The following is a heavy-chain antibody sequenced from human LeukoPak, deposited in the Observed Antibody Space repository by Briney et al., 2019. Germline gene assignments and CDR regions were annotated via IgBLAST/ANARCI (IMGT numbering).Heavy chain of an antibody. CDR3: ASYGP. Sequence: PSGTLSLTCAVSGGSISTSNWWSWVRQPPGKGLEWIGEIYHTGSTNYNPSLKSRVTMSVDKSRNQSSLKLSSVTAADTAMYFCASYGPWGPGSLVTVSS. D-gene: IGHD4-17*01. V-gene: IGHV4-4*02. CDR1: GGSISTSNW. J-gene: IGHJ5*02. CDR2: IYHTGST.